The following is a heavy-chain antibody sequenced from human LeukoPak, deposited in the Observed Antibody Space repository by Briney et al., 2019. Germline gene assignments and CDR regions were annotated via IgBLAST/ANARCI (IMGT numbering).Heavy chain of an antibody. Sequence: SETLSLTCTVSGGSISSSSYYWGWIRQPPGKGLEGIGSIYYSGSTYYNSTLKSRVTLSVDTSKNQFSLKLSSVTAADTAVYYCARTTEAHSWRTRYYDYYMDVWGKGTTVTVSS. V-gene: IGHV4-39*07. CDR2: IYYSGST. J-gene: IGHJ6*03. D-gene: IGHD6-13*01. CDR1: GGSISSSSYY. CDR3: ARTTEAHSWRTRYYDYYMDV.